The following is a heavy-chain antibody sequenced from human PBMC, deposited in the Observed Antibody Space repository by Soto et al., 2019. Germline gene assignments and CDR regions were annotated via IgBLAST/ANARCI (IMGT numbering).Heavy chain of an antibody. CDR3: AREVGGGRQYYFDS. Sequence: ASVKVSCTASGYSFTGYYIHWVRQDTGQGLEWMGWTNPSNGGTNYAQKFQGRVTMTRDTSLSTAYMELTTLRSDDTAVFYCAREVGGGRQYYFDSWGLGTLVTVSA. V-gene: IGHV1-2*02. CDR2: TNPSNGGT. J-gene: IGHJ4*02. D-gene: IGHD3-16*01. CDR1: GYSFTGYY.